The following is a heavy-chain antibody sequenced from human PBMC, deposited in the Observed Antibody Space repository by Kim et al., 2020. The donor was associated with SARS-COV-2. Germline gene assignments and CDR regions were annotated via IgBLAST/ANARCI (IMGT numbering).Heavy chain of an antibody. Sequence: ADSVKGRFTISRDNAKNSLYLQMNSLRAEDTALYYCAKVKNYYGSGSYDYWGQGTLVTVSS. V-gene: IGHV3-9*01. CDR3: AKVKNYYGSGSYDY. J-gene: IGHJ4*02. D-gene: IGHD3-10*01.